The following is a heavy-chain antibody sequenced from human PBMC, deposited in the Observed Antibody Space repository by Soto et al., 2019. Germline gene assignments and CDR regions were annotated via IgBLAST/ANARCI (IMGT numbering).Heavy chain of an antibody. CDR2: IYWDDDK. CDR1: GFSFSSIGEG. J-gene: IGHJ6*02. V-gene: IGHV2-5*02. D-gene: IGHD2-21*02. CDR3: VQSRCGGDCLQSYSSHSYYGLDV. Sequence: QITLKESGPTLVKPTQTLTLTCTFPGFSFSSIGEGVGWIRQPPGKALEWLALIYWDDDKRYSPSLKSRPTITKDTSKNQVVLTMTNMDPVDTATYYCVQSRCGGDCLQSYSSHSYYGLDVWGQGTTVTVSS.